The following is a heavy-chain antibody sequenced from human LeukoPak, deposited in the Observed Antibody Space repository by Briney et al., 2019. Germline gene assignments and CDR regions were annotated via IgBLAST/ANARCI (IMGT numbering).Heavy chain of an antibody. Sequence: GGSLRLSCAASGFTFSSYAMSWVRQAPGKGLEWVSSISSSSSYIYYADSVKGRFTISRDNAKNSLYLQMNSLRAEDTAVYYCARAITLTWQQDAFDIWGQGTMVTVSS. CDR2: ISSSSSYI. V-gene: IGHV3-21*01. CDR1: GFTFSSYA. CDR3: ARAITLTWQQDAFDI. J-gene: IGHJ3*02. D-gene: IGHD1/OR15-1a*01.